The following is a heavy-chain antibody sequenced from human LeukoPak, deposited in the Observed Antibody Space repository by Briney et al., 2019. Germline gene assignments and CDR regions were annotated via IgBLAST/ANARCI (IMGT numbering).Heavy chain of an antibody. CDR3: AISRLDEWAAAFDI. D-gene: IGHD1-1*01. CDR1: GYTFTSYG. V-gene: IGHV1-18*01. CDR2: ISAYNGNT. J-gene: IGHJ3*02. Sequence: ASVKVSCKASGYTFTSYGISWVRQAPGQGLEWMGWISAYNGNTNYAQKLQGRVTMTTDTSTSTAYMELRSLRSDDTAVYYCAISRLDEWAAAFDIWGQGTMVTVSS.